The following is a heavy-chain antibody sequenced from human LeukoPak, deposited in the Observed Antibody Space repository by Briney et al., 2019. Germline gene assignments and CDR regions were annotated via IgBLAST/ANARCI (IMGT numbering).Heavy chain of an antibody. CDR3: ARTIAGAGSYYGGTGFDY. Sequence: GGSLRLSCAVSGFTFSSCWMHWVRQAPGKGLVWVSRISSDESSTSYADSVKGRFTISRDNAKNTLYLHMNSLRAEDTAVYYWARTIAGAGSYYGGTGFDYWGKGTLVTVSS. V-gene: IGHV3-74*01. J-gene: IGHJ4*02. D-gene: IGHD6-19*01. CDR2: ISSDESST. CDR1: GFTFSSCW.